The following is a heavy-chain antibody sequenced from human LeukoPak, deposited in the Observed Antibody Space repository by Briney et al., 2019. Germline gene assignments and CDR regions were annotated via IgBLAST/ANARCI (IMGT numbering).Heavy chain of an antibody. J-gene: IGHJ6*02. Sequence: SETLSLTCTVSGGSISSYYWNWIRQPPGKGLEWIGYIHDSGSTNYNPSLKSRVTISVDTSKNQFSLKLSSVTAADTAVYYCARGAGATVRYYYYYGMDVWGQGTTVTVSS. CDR3: ARGAGATVRYYYYYGMDV. V-gene: IGHV4-59*01. CDR2: IHDSGST. D-gene: IGHD1-26*01. CDR1: GGSISSYY.